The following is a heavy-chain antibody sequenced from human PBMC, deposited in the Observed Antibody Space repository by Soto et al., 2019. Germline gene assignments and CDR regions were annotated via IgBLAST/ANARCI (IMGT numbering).Heavy chain of an antibody. V-gene: IGHV2-5*02. Sequence: SGPTLVNPTQTLTLTCTFSGFSLSTSGVGVGWIRQPPGKALEWLALIYWDDDKCYSPSLKSRLTITKDTSKNQVVLTMTNMDPVDTATYYCARIRNPRGSGWYYFDYWGQGTLVTVSS. J-gene: IGHJ4*02. D-gene: IGHD6-19*01. CDR1: GFSLSTSGVG. CDR2: IYWDDDK. CDR3: ARIRNPRGSGWYYFDY.